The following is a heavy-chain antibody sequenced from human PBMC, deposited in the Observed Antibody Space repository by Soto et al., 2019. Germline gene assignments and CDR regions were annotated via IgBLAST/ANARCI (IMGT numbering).Heavy chain of an antibody. J-gene: IGHJ5*02. CDR3: ASIAVAEGFDP. V-gene: IGHV3-53*02. Sequence: EVQLVETGGDLIQPGGSPRLSCAASGFSVSINYMSWVRQAPGKGLEWVSIINADGSSYYADSVKGRFTISRDNSKNTVDLQMNSLRAEDTAVYYCASIAVAEGFDPWGQGTLVTVSS. D-gene: IGHD6-19*01. CDR2: INADGSS. CDR1: GFSVSINY.